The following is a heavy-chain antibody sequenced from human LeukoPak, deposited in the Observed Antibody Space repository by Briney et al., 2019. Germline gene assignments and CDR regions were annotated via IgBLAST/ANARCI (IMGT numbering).Heavy chain of an antibody. D-gene: IGHD5-12*01. Sequence: ASVKVSCKASGYTFTSYYMHWVRQPPGQGLEWMGIINPSGGSTSYAQKFQGRVTMTRDMSTSTVYMELSSLRSEDTAVYYCATVNMDGGYVYQASLDYWGQGTLVTVSS. CDR2: INPSGGST. J-gene: IGHJ4*02. CDR1: GYTFTSYY. V-gene: IGHV1-46*01. CDR3: ATVNMDGGYVYQASLDY.